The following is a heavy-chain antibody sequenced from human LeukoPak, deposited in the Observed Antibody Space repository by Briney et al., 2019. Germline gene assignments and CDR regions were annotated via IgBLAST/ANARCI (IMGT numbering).Heavy chain of an antibody. Sequence: GASVTVSCKASGYTFTGYYMHWVRQAPGQGLEWMGWINPNSGGTNYAQKFQGWVTMTRDTSISTAYMELSRLRSDDTAVYYCARGGRYNWNANPNWFDPWGQGTLVTVSS. D-gene: IGHD1-1*01. V-gene: IGHV1-2*04. CDR2: INPNSGGT. CDR1: GYTFTGYY. J-gene: IGHJ5*02. CDR3: ARGGRYNWNANPNWFDP.